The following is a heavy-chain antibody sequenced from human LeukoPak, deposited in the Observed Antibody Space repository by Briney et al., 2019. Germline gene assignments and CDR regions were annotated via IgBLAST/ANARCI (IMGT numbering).Heavy chain of an antibody. CDR1: GFTFSTYA. D-gene: IGHD3-3*01. CDR3: ARDHYGFWSGFFY. CDR2: ISYDGSNK. J-gene: IGHJ4*02. V-gene: IGHV3-30*04. Sequence: GGSLRLSCAASGFTFSTYAMHWVRQAPGKGLERVAVISYDGSNKYYADSVKGRFTISRDNSKNTLSLQMNSLRAEDTAVYYCARDHYGFWSGFFYWGQGTLVTVSS.